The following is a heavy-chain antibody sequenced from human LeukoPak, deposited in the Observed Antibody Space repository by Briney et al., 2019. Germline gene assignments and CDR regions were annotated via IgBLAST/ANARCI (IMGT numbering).Heavy chain of an antibody. J-gene: IGHJ4*02. Sequence: ASVKVSCKVSGYTLTELSMHWVRQAPGKGLEWMGGFDPEDGETIYAQKFQGRVTMTEDTSADTAYMELSSLRSEDTAVYYCATTNVAIVGATNFDYWGQGTLVTVSS. V-gene: IGHV1-24*01. CDR3: ATTNVAIVGATNFDY. D-gene: IGHD1-26*01. CDR1: GYTLTELS. CDR2: FDPEDGET.